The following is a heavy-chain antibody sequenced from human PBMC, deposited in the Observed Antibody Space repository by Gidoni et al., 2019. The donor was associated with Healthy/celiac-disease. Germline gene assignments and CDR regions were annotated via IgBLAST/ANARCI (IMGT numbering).Heavy chain of an antibody. CDR1: GGTFSSYA. Sequence: QVQLVQSGAEVKKPGSSVKVSCKAAGGTFSSYASSWVRQAPGQGLEWMGRIIPILGIANYAQKFQGRVTITADKSTSTAYMELSSLRSEDTAVYYCARDLESYYYYYMDVWGKGTTVTVSS. J-gene: IGHJ6*03. V-gene: IGHV1-69*04. CDR2: IIPILGIA. CDR3: ARDLESYYYYYMDV.